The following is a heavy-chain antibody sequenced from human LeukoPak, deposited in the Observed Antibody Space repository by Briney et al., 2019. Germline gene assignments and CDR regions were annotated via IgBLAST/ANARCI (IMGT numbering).Heavy chain of an antibody. CDR1: GFTFSSYG. CDR3: AKALYSGSWPYFDY. J-gene: IGHJ4*02. D-gene: IGHD6-13*01. CDR2: ISGSGGST. V-gene: IGHV3-23*01. Sequence: HPGGSLRLSCAASGFTFSSYGMSWVRQAPGKGLEWVSAISGSGGSTYYADSVKGRFTISRDNSKNTLYLQMSLLRADDTAIYYCAKALYSGSWPYFDYWGQGTLVTVSS.